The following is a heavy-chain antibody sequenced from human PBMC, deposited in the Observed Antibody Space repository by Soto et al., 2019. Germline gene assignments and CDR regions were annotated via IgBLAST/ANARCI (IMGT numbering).Heavy chain of an antibody. Sequence: PGGSLRLSCAASGFTFSSYAMSWVRQAPGKGLEWVSAISGSGGSTYYADSVKGRFTISRDNSKNTLYLQMNSLRAEDTAVYYCAKDVYYDFWSGYLDYWGQGTLVTVSS. D-gene: IGHD3-3*01. CDR2: ISGSGGST. V-gene: IGHV3-23*01. CDR3: AKDVYYDFWSGYLDY. J-gene: IGHJ4*02. CDR1: GFTFSSYA.